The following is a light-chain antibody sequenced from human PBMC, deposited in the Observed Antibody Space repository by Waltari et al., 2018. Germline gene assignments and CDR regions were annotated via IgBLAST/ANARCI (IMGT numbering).Light chain of an antibody. CDR1: QSLLYSNGNTY. V-gene: IGKV2-30*01. J-gene: IGKJ1*01. CDR3: MQGTHFPPWT. Sequence: DVVMTQSPLSLSITPGQNASMTCRLSQSLLYSNGNTYFSWFLQKPGQPPRRLIYKVSNRDSGVPDRFSGSGAGTDFTLKISRVEAEYVGVYYCMQGTHFPPWTFGQGTKVEIK. CDR2: KVS.